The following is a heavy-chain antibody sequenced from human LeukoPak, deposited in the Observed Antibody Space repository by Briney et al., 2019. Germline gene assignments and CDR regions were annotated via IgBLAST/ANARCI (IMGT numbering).Heavy chain of an antibody. J-gene: IGHJ1*01. V-gene: IGHV3-7*01. CDR3: TIWGDTTAEYFQR. CDR2: INPDGRDA. D-gene: IGHD2-21*02. CDR1: GFTFNRCW. Sequence: SGGSLRLSCVVSGFTFNRCWMNWVRQAPGKGLEWVAHINPDGRDAYYVDSVKGRFTISRDNAQNSMYLQMNSLRVEDTAVYYCTIWGDTTAEYFQRWGQGTLVTVSS.